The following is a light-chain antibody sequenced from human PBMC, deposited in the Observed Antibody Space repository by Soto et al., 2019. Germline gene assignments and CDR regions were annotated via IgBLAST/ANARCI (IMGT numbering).Light chain of an antibody. CDR3: MQALQTPIT. J-gene: IGKJ4*02. CDR1: QSLLHSNGYNY. CDR2: LGS. Sequence: DIVMTQSPLSLPVTPGEPASISCRSSQSLLHSNGYNYLDWYLQKPGQSPHLLLYLGSNRASGVPDRFIGRGSGADLTLKISTVESEDVGVYYCMQALQTPITFGGGTKVEIK. V-gene: IGKV2-28*01.